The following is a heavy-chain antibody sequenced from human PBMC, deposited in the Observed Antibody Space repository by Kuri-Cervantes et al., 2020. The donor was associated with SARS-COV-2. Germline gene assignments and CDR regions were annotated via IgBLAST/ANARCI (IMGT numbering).Heavy chain of an antibody. V-gene: IGHV3-30*03. D-gene: IGHD2-15*01. CDR1: GFNFSRSD. CDR2: ISYDGKKK. J-gene: IGHJ6*02. Sequence: GGSLRLSCSASGFNFSRSDMHWVRQAPGKGLEWVAVISYDGKKKRCMASGKGRFTISRDNSKNTLYLQMNSLRAEDTAVYYCARAFVVVVAAWRTGMDVWGQGTTVTVSS. CDR3: ARAFVVVVAAWRTGMDV.